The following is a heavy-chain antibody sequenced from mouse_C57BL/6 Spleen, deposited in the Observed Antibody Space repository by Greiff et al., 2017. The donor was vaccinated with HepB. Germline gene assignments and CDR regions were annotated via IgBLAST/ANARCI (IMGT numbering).Heavy chain of an antibody. CDR3: AREDAGGYFDV. V-gene: IGHV1-52*01. CDR1: GYTFTSYW. Sequence: QVQLQQPGAELVRPGSSVKLSCKASGYTFTSYWMHWVKQRPIQGLEWIGNIDPSDSETHYNQKFKDKATLTVDKSSSTAYMQLSSLTSEDSAVYYCAREDAGGYFDVWGTGTTVTVSS. J-gene: IGHJ1*03. CDR2: IDPSDSET.